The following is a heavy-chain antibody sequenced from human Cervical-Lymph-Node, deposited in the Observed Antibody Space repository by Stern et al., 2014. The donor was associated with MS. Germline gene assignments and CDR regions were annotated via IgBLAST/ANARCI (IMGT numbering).Heavy chain of an antibody. J-gene: IGHJ5*02. V-gene: IGHV1-8*02. CDR2: INPNSGNT. CDR3: ARGIAAAGTSGWFDP. CDR1: GYTFTGYY. D-gene: IGHD6-13*01. Sequence: VQLVQSGAEVKKPGASVKVSCKASGYTFTGYYMHWVRQAPGQGLEWMGWINPNSGNTGYAQKFQGRVTMTRNTSISTAYMELSSLRSEDTAVYYCARGIAAAGTSGWFDPWGQGTLVTVSS.